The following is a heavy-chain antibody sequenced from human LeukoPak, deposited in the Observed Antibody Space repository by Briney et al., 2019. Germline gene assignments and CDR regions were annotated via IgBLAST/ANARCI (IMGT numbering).Heavy chain of an antibody. CDR1: GYTFTGYY. CDR3: ARGVGATYYYGMDV. Sequence: GASVKVSCKASGYTFTGYYMHWVRQAPGQGLEWMGWINPNSGGTNYAQKFQGWVTMTRDTSFSTAYMELSRLRSNDTAVYYCARGVGATYYYGMDVWGQGTTVTVSS. D-gene: IGHD1-26*01. J-gene: IGHJ6*02. CDR2: INPNSGGT. V-gene: IGHV1-2*04.